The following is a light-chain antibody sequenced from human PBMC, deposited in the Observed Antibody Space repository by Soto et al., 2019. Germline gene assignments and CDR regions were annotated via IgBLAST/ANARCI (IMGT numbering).Light chain of an antibody. V-gene: IGKV2D-29*01. CDR2: GAS. CDR3: MQSISRLT. J-gene: IGKJ4*01. CDR1: QSLVYSDGKTY. Sequence: IVLTQTPLSLSVTPGQPASISCKSAQSLVYSDGKTYLYWYLQKPGQPPQPLIYGASNRFSGVPERFSGSGSGTDFTVTISRVEAEDVGVYFCMQSISRLTFGGGTKVDIK.